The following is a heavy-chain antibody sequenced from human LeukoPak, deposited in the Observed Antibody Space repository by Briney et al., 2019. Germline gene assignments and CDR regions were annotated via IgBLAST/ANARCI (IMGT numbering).Heavy chain of an antibody. V-gene: IGHV4-59*01. Sequence: SETLSLTCIVSGGSISSYYWSWIRHPPRQGLEWIGYIYYSGSTNYNPSLKSRVTISVDTSKNQFSLKLSSVTAADTAVYYCARDLVVPAAGGYYYGMDVWGQGTTVTVSS. D-gene: IGHD2-2*01. CDR1: GGSISSYY. J-gene: IGHJ6*02. CDR3: ARDLVVPAAGGYYYGMDV. CDR2: IYYSGST.